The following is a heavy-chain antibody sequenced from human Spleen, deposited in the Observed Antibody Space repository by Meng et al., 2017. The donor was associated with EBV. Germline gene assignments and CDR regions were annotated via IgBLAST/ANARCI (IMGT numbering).Heavy chain of an antibody. CDR3: ARVGDYGNYQYWYFDL. Sequence: QLQLQDTGQELGKPPETLSLSCTVSGGSISTTFYYWAWIRQPPGQGLEWIGSIYYSGSTYDNPSLKSRVTISLDTSKNQFSLRLSSVTAADTAVYYCARVGDYGNYQYWYFDLWGRGTLVTVSS. CDR2: IYYSGST. V-gene: IGHV4-39*07. CDR1: GGSISTTFYY. J-gene: IGHJ2*01. D-gene: IGHD4-11*01.